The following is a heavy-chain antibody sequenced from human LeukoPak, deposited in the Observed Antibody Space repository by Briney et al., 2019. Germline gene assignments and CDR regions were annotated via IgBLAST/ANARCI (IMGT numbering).Heavy chain of an antibody. V-gene: IGHV3-64D*06. J-gene: IGHJ3*01. Sequence: TGGSLRLSCSASGFPFNTYAIHWVRQAPGKGLEYVAGISSNGDNTDFADSAKGRFTISRDNSKSTLFLQMNRLRAEDTAVYFCTRDSALLGVAFDLWGQGTVVTVSS. CDR3: TRDSALLGVAFDL. D-gene: IGHD2-15*01. CDR1: GFPFNTYA. CDR2: ISSNGDNT.